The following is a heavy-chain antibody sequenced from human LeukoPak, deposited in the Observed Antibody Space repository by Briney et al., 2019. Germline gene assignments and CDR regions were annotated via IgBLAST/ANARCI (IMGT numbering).Heavy chain of an antibody. CDR1: GYTFTGYY. Sequence: ASVKVSCKASGYTFTGYYIHWVRQAPGQGLEWMAWINPDSGDSYSAPKFQGRVTMTRDTSVSTASMEVSWLTSDDTAVYYCATGVATAFTYWGQGTLVTVSS. CDR3: ATGVATAFTY. CDR2: INPDSGDS. V-gene: IGHV1-2*02. D-gene: IGHD5-12*01. J-gene: IGHJ4*02.